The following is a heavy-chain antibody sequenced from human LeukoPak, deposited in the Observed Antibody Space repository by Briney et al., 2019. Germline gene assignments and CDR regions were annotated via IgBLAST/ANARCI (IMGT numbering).Heavy chain of an antibody. D-gene: IGHD5-24*01. J-gene: IGHJ3*02. CDR3: ARERGGDGYSYDAFDI. Sequence: SVKVSCKASEGTFSSYAISWVRQAPGQGLEWMGGIIPIFGTANYAQKFQGRVTITTDESTSTAYMELSSLRSEDTAVYYCARERGGDGYSYDAFDIWGQGTMVTVSS. CDR1: EGTFSSYA. V-gene: IGHV1-69*05. CDR2: IIPIFGTA.